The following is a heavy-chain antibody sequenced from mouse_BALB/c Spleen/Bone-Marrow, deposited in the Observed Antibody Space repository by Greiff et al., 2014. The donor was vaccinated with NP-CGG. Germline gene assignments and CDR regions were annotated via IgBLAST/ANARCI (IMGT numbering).Heavy chain of an antibody. D-gene: IGHD1-1*01. Sequence: VHVKQSGAELVKPGASVKLSCTASGSNIKDTYMHWVKQRPEQGPEWIGRIDPANGNTKYDPKFQGKATITADTSSNTAYLQLSSLTSEDTAVYYCASYYYGSSSFAYWGQGTLVTVSA. CDR1: GSNIKDTY. J-gene: IGHJ3*01. CDR2: IDPANGNT. CDR3: ASYYYGSSSFAY. V-gene: IGHV14-3*02.